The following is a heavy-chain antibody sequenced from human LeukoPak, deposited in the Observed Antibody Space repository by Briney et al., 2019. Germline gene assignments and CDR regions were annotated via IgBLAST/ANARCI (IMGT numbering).Heavy chain of an antibody. CDR3: AISYYGSGSYFAHYYGMDV. CDR1: GGTFSSYA. D-gene: IGHD3-10*01. CDR2: IIPIFGPA. V-gene: IGHV1-69*01. Sequence: SVKVSCKASGGTFSSYAISWVRQAPGQGLEWMGGIIPIFGPANYAQKFQGRVTITADESTSTAYMELSSLRSEDTAVYYCAISYYGSGSYFAHYYGMDVWGKGTTVTVSS. J-gene: IGHJ6*04.